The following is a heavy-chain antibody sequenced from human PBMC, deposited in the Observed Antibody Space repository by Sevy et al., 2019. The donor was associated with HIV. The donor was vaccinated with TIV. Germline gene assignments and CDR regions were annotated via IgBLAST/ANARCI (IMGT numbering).Heavy chain of an antibody. Sequence: GESLKISCAAPGFTFSNYAMHWVRQAPGKGLEWVSLISYDGSVTYYADSVKGRFTISRDNSKNTLYLQMNGLRTEDTAVYYCARGGAVPGFDYWGQGTLVTVSS. CDR3: ARGGAVPGFDY. CDR1: GFTFSNYA. V-gene: IGHV3-30*04. J-gene: IGHJ4*02. D-gene: IGHD6-19*01. CDR2: ISYDGSVT.